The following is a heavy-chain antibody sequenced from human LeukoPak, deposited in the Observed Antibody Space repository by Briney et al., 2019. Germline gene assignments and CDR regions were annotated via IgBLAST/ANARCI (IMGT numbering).Heavy chain of an antibody. CDR3: ARVHMSFDAFDI. V-gene: IGHV1-46*01. Sequence: ASVKVSCKASGYTFSSYYMHWVRQAPGQGLEWMGVINPSGGSTSYAQKFQGRVTMTRDTSTSTVYMELSSLRSEDTAVYYCARVHMSFDAFDIWGQGTMVTVSS. D-gene: IGHD2-21*01. J-gene: IGHJ3*02. CDR1: GYTFSSYY. CDR2: INPSGGST.